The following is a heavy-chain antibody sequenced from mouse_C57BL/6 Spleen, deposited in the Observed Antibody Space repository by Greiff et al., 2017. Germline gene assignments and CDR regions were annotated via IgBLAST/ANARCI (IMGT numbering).Heavy chain of an antibody. J-gene: IGHJ3*01. CDR3: TTTSWFAY. V-gene: IGHV14-4*01. CDR1: GFNIKDDY. CDR2: IDPENGDT. Sequence: EVQLQQSGAELVRPGASVKLSCTASGFNIKDDYMHWVKQRPEQGLEWIGWIDPENGDTEYASKFQGKATITADTSSNTAYLQLSSLTSEDTAVXYCTTTSWFAYWGQGTLVPVSA.